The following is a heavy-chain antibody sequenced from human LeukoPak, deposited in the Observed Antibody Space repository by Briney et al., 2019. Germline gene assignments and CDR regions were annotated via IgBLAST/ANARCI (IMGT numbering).Heavy chain of an antibody. D-gene: IGHD5-18*01. V-gene: IGHV3-48*04. CDR3: ARDRVVDTAKIGKFYNYHMDV. CDR1: GVTFSDFS. J-gene: IGHJ6*03. Sequence: GGSLRLSCAASGVTFSDFSINCVRQAPGKGLEWISYISGRGGTINYADSVKGRFTISRDNAKNSLFLQMNSLRAEDAAVYYCARDRVVDTAKIGKFYNYHMDVWGKGTTVTVSS. CDR2: ISGRGGTI.